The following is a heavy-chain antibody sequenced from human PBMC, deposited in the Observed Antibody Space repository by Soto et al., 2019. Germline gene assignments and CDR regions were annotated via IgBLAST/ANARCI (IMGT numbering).Heavy chain of an antibody. D-gene: IGHD2-15*01. J-gene: IGHJ4*02. Sequence: EVQLWESGGGLVQPGGSLRLSCAVSGFTFSSHVMSWVRQAPGKGLEWVSAISGTGGTYYADSVKGRFTISRDNSKNALDVQMNNLRDEDTAVYYCAKDRRGAYCSGGICYSPDYWGQGTLVIVSS. CDR2: ISGTGGT. V-gene: IGHV3-23*01. CDR3: AKDRRGAYCSGGICYSPDY. CDR1: GFTFSSHV.